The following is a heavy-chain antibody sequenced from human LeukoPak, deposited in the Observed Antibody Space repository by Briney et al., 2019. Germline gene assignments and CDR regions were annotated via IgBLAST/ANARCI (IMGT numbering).Heavy chain of an antibody. J-gene: IGHJ5*02. CDR1: GFTVSSNG. CDR3: ARGADGVSSNSRGWFDP. D-gene: IGHD2-15*01. Sequence: PGGSLRLSCTASGFTVSSNGMNWVRQAPGKGLEWVSSISTSSSYIYYADSVKGRFTISRDNARNSLYLQMNTLRAEDTAVYSCARGADGVSSNSRGWFDPWGQGTLVTVSS. V-gene: IGHV3-21*01. CDR2: ISTSSSYI.